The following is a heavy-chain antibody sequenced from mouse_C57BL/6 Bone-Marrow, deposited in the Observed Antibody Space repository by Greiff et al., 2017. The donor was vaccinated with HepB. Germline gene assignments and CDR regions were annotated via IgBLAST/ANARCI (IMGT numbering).Heavy chain of an antibody. CDR2: ISNGGGST. D-gene: IGHD2-4*01. V-gene: IGHV5-12*01. Sequence: EVKLMESGGGLVQPGGSLKLSCAASGFTFSDYYMYWVRQTPEKRLEWVAYISNGGGSTYYPDTVKGRFTISRDNAKNTLYLQMSRLKSEDTAMYYCARIYYDYDGAWFAYWGQGTLVTVSA. J-gene: IGHJ3*01. CDR3: ARIYYDYDGAWFAY. CDR1: GFTFSDYY.